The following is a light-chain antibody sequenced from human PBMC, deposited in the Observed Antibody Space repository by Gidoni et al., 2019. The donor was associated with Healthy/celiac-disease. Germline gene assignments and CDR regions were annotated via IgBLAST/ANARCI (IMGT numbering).Light chain of an antibody. Sequence: EIVMTQSPATLSVSPGERATLSCRASQSVSSNLAWYQQKPGQAPRLLIYGASTRATGIPARFSGSGSGTAFPLTISSLPSEDFAVSYCQQYNTWPRTFGQGTKVEIK. CDR2: GAS. J-gene: IGKJ1*01. V-gene: IGKV3-15*01. CDR1: QSVSSN. CDR3: QQYNTWPRT.